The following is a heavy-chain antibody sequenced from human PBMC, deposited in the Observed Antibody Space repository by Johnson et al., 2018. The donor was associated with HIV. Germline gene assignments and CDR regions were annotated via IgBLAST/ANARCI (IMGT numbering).Heavy chain of an antibody. D-gene: IGHD1-26*01. Sequence: QMQLVESGGGVVQPGRSLRLSCAASGFTFSSYAMHWVRQAPGKGLEWVAVISYDGSNKYYADSVKGRFTISRDNAKHSLSLQMNSLRVEDTAVYYCARGRGWSGSRVKAFDIWGQGTLVTVSS. CDR1: GFTFSSYA. CDR2: ISYDGSNK. CDR3: ARGRGWSGSRVKAFDI. V-gene: IGHV3-30*04. J-gene: IGHJ3*02.